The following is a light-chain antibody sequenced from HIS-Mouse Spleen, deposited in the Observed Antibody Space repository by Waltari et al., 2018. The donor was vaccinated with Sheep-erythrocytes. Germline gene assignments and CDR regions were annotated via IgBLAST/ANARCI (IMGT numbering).Light chain of an antibody. CDR1: QGISSA. Sequence: AIQLTQSPSSLSASVGHRVTITCRASQGISSALAWYQQKPGKAPKLLIYDASSLESGVPSRFSGSGSGTDFTLTISSLQPEDFATYYCQQYNSYSRTFGQGTKLEIK. CDR2: DAS. V-gene: IGKV1-13*02. CDR3: QQYNSYSRT. J-gene: IGKJ2*01.